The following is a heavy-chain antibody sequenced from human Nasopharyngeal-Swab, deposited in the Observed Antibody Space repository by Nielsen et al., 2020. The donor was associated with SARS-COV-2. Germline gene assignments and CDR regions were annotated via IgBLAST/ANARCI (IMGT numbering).Heavy chain of an antibody. Sequence: GGSLRLSCQGSGYSFSTYWIGWVRQMPGKGLEWMGIIYPGDSTTKYRPSFQGQVNISADKSISTAYLQWSSLKASDTAMYFCARLYGGYVDYWGQGTLVTVSS. CDR1: GYSFSTYW. CDR3: ARLYGGYVDY. CDR2: IYPGDSTT. V-gene: IGHV5-51*01. D-gene: IGHD4/OR15-4a*01. J-gene: IGHJ4*02.